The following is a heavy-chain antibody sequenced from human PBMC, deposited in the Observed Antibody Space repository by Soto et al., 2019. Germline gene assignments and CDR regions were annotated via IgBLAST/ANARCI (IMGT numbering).Heavy chain of an antibody. V-gene: IGHV3-48*01. J-gene: IGHJ2*01. D-gene: IGHD4-17*01. CDR2: ISSSSSTI. Sequence: GGSLRLSCAASGFTFSSYSMNWVRQAPGKGLEWVSYISSSSSTIYYADSVKGRFTISRDNAKNSLYLQMNSLRAEDTAVYYCARDMVPSRGDYGDYITDWYFDLWGRGTLVTVSS. CDR3: ARDMVPSRGDYGDYITDWYFDL. CDR1: GFTFSSYS.